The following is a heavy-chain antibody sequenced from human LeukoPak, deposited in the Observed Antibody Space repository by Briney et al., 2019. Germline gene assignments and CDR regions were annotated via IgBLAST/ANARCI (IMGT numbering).Heavy chain of an antibody. CDR1: GFTFSSYA. Sequence: PGGSLRLSCAASGFTFSSYAMSWVRQAPGKGLEWVSAISGSGGSTYYADSVKGRFTISRDNSKNTLYLQMNSLRAEDTAVYYCAKGTQEAASQFYYYYYGMDVWGQGTTVTVSS. D-gene: IGHD6-25*01. CDR2: ISGSGGST. CDR3: AKGTQEAASQFYYYYYGMDV. V-gene: IGHV3-23*01. J-gene: IGHJ6*02.